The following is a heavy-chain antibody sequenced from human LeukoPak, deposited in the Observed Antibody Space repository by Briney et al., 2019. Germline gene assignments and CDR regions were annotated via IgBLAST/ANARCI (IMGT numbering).Heavy chain of an antibody. J-gene: IGHJ4*02. CDR1: GGSFSGHY. D-gene: IGHD3-22*01. CDR3: ATPDSSGYYYLY. Sequence: SETLSLTCGVYGGSFSGHYWSWIRQPPGKGLEWIGDINHSGSTKYNPSLKSRVTISVDTSKKQFSLKLSSVTAADTAVYYCATPDSSGYYYLYWGQGTLVTVSS. CDR2: INHSGST. V-gene: IGHV4-34*01.